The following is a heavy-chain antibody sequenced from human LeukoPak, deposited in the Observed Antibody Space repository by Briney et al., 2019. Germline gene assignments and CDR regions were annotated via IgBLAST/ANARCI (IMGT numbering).Heavy chain of an antibody. J-gene: IGHJ4*02. CDR2: IKSKTAGGTT. Sequence: GGSLRLSCAASGFTFTNAWMSWVRQAPGKGLEWVGRIKSKTAGGTTDYAAPVKGRFIISRDDSKNTLYLQMNSLKTEDTAVYYCTTGVLEAVTTGDYWGQGTLSPSPQ. D-gene: IGHD4-17*01. CDR1: GFTFTNAW. V-gene: IGHV3-15*01. CDR3: TTGVLEAVTTGDY.